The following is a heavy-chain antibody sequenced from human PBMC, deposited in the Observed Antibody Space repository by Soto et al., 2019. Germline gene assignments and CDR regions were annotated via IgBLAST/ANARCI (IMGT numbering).Heavy chain of an antibody. CDR2: ISYDGSNK. V-gene: IGHV3-30-3*01. J-gene: IGHJ6*02. D-gene: IGHD6-6*01. CDR1: GFTFSSYA. CDR3: ARGSVQGRSIAARHYYYYGMDV. Sequence: PGGSLRLSCAASGFTFSSYAMHWVRQAPGKGLEWVAVISYDGSNKYYADSVKGRFTISRDNSKNTLYLQMNSLRAEDTAVYYCARGSVQGRSIAARHYYYYGMDVWGQGTTVTVSS.